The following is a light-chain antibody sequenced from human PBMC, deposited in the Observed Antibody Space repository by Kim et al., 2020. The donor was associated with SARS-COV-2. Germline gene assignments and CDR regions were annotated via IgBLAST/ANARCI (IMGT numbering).Light chain of an antibody. Sequence: QSVLTQPPSASGTPGQRVTISCSGSRSNIGSNAVNWYQQLPGTAPKLLIYSDDHRPSGVPDRFSGSKSGTPASLAISGLQSEDEADYYCAAWDDSLNGVIFGGGTQLTVL. V-gene: IGLV1-44*01. CDR3: AAWDDSLNGVI. CDR1: RSNIGSNA. J-gene: IGLJ2*01. CDR2: SDD.